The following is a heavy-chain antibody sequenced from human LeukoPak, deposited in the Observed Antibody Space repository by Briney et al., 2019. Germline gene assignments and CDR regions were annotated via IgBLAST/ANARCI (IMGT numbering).Heavy chain of an antibody. CDR3: AKASLRFLEWLSENWFDP. V-gene: IGHV3-23*01. CDR1: GFTFSSYA. D-gene: IGHD3-3*01. CDR2: ISGSGGST. Sequence: GGSLRLSCAASGFTFSSYAMSWVRQAPGKGLEWVSAISGSGGSTYYADSVKGRFTISRDNSKNTPYLQMNSLRAEDTAVYYCAKASLRFLEWLSENWFDPWGQGTLVTVSS. J-gene: IGHJ5*02.